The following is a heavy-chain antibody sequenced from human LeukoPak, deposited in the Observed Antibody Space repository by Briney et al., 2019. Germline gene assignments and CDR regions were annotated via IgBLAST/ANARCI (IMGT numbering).Heavy chain of an antibody. V-gene: IGHV3-64*01. J-gene: IGHJ3*02. CDR1: GFTLSSYA. Sequence: PGGSLRLSCAASGFTLSSYAMHWVRQAPGKGREYVSAISSDGGSTYYANSVKGRFTISRDNSKNTLYLQMGSLRGDDMAVYYSARERLGVVIFDDAFDIWGQGTMVTVSS. D-gene: IGHD3-3*01. CDR2: ISSDGGST. CDR3: ARERLGVVIFDDAFDI.